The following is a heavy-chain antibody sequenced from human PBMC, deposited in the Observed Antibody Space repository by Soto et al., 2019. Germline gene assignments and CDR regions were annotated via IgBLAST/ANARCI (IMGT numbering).Heavy chain of an antibody. CDR3: ARDYNGVVASAREPGGMDV. Sequence: QVQLQESGPGLVKPSETLSLTCTVSLGSINSYYWSWIRQPPGKGLEWIGHIYHRGSTXXNPSLXXXXXXXXXXXXXXXXXXXXXXXXXXXAVYYCARDYNGVVASAREPGGMDVWGKGTTXXVSS. CDR2: IYHRGST. D-gene: IGHD2-21*01. V-gene: IGHV4-59*01. J-gene: IGHJ6*03. CDR1: LGSINSYY.